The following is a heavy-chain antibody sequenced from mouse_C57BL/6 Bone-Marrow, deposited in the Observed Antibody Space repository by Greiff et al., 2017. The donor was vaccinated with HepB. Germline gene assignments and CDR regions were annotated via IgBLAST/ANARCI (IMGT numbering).Heavy chain of an antibody. D-gene: IGHD2-4*01. CDR3: ARESYDWASFAY. CDR2: IYPGDGDT. Sequence: VMLVESGPELVKPGASVKISCKASGYAFSSSWMNWVKQRPGKGLEWIGRIYPGDGDTNYNGKFKGKATLTADKSSSTAYMQLSSLTSEDSAVYFCARESYDWASFAYWGQGTLVTVSA. J-gene: IGHJ3*01. V-gene: IGHV1-82*01. CDR1: GYAFSSSW.